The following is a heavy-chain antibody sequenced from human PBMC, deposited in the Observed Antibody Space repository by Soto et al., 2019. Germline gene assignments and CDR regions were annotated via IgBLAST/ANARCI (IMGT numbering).Heavy chain of an antibody. D-gene: IGHD6-19*01. Sequence: GASVKVSCKASGFTFTSSAVQWVRQARGQRLEWIGWIVVGSGNTNYAQKFRERVTITRDMSTSTAYMELSSLRSEDTAVYYCAADHSSGFMTQNYYYGMDVWGQGTTVTVSS. V-gene: IGHV1-58*01. CDR1: GFTFTSSA. CDR2: IVVGSGNT. CDR3: AADHSSGFMTQNYYYGMDV. J-gene: IGHJ6*02.